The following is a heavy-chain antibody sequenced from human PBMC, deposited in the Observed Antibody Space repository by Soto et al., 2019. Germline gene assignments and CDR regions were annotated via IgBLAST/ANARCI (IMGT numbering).Heavy chain of an antibody. CDR2: IWFDGSVE. J-gene: IGHJ6*04. Sequence: PGGSLRLSCAASGFSFKNYGIHWVRQAPGKGLEWVAVIWFDGSVEYYADSVQGRFTISRDNAKNTVYLLMNTLRAEDTAIYYCARSLDLFIIGWLQAGSFYFFGMDVWGTGATVTVS. V-gene: IGHV3-33*01. CDR3: ARSLDLFIIGWLQAGSFYFFGMDV. CDR1: GFSFKNYG. D-gene: IGHD3-9*01.